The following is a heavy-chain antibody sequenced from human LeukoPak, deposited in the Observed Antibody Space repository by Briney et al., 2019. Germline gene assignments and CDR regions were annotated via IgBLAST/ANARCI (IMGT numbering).Heavy chain of an antibody. D-gene: IGHD1-26*01. J-gene: IGHJ4*02. V-gene: IGHV3-23*01. CDR2: ISGSGGST. CDR3: AKDRPSGGGSYPAFDY. Sequence: GGSLRLSCAASGFTFSSYAMSWVRQAPGKGLEWVSAISGSGGSTYYADSVKGRFTISRDNSKNTLYQQMNSLRAEDTAVYYCAKDRPSGGGSYPAFDYWGQGTLVTVSS. CDR1: GFTFSSYA.